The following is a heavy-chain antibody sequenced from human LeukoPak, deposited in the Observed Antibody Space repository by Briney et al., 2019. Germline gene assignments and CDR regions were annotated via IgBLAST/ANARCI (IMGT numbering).Heavy chain of an antibody. CDR1: GLTFSSYG. CDR3: AKCLTAPGTCYFDY. Sequence: GRSLRLSCAASGLTFSSYGMHWVRQAPGKGLEWVAFIWSDGRNGYYADSVKGRFTISRDNSKNTLYVQMNSLRAEDTAVYYCAKCLTAPGTCYFDYWGQGTLVTVSA. V-gene: IGHV3-33*06. D-gene: IGHD6-13*01. J-gene: IGHJ4*02. CDR2: IWSDGRNG.